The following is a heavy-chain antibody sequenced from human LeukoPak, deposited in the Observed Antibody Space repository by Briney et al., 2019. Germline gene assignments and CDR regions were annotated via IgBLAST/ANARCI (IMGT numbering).Heavy chain of an antibody. CDR1: GGSISSGSYY. D-gene: IGHD6-13*01. CDR3: ARSEQKIAAAVYYYMDV. CDR2: IYTSGST. Sequence: SETLSLTCTVSGGSISSGSYYWSWIRQPAGKGLEWIGRIYTSGSTNYNPSLKSRVTISVDTSKNQFSLKLSSVTAADTAVYYCARSEQKIAAAVYYYMDVWGKGTTVTVSS. V-gene: IGHV4-61*02. J-gene: IGHJ6*03.